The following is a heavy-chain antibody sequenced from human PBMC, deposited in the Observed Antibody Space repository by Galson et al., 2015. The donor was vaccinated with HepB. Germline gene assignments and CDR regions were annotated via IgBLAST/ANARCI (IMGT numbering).Heavy chain of an antibody. CDR1: GDSISSNY. CDR2: IYHSGST. V-gene: IGHV4-59*12. J-gene: IGHJ4*02. D-gene: IGHD6-13*01. Sequence: SETLSLTCTVSGDSISSNYWTWIRQPPGKGLEWIGYIYHSGSTKNNPSLRRRVTTSIDTTKNQFSLKLSSVTAADTAVYYCARWSAAGLNWGQGTLVTVSS. CDR3: ARWSAAGLN.